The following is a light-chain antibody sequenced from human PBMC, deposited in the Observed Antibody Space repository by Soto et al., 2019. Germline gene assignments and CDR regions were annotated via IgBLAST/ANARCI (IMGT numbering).Light chain of an antibody. Sequence: QSVLTQPASVSGSPGQSITISCTGTSSDVGGYKYVSWYQQHPDKAPKLIIFEVSNQPSGISSRFSGSKSGNTASLTISGLQAEDEADYYCASYTSSSTSVIFGRGTRSPS. J-gene: IGLJ2*01. CDR3: ASYTSSSTSVI. CDR1: SSDVGGYKY. CDR2: EVS. V-gene: IGLV2-14*01.